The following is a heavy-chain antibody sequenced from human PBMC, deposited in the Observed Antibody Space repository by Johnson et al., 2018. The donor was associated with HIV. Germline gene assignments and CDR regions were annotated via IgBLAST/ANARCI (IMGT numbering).Heavy chain of an antibody. Sequence: QVLLVESGGGVVQPGTSLRLSCAASGFTFSTYDMHWVRQAPGKGLEWVAFIRYDGSNKYYADSVKGRFTISRDTSKNTLYLQMNSLRAEDTAVYYCARATDQRLDAFDIWGQGTMVTVSS. CDR1: GFTFSTYD. J-gene: IGHJ3*02. CDR3: ARATDQRLDAFDI. D-gene: IGHD6-25*01. CDR2: IRYDGSNK. V-gene: IGHV3-30*02.